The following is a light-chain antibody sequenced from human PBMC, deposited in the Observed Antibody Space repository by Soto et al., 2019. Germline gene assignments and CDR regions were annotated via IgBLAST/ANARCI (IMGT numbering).Light chain of an antibody. CDR3: SSYTASSTYV. J-gene: IGLJ1*01. V-gene: IGLV2-14*03. CDR1: SSDVGGYNY. CDR2: DVS. Sequence: QSALTRPASVSGSPGQSITISCTGTSSDVGGYNYVSWYQHHPGKAPKLMIFDVSNRPSGVSNRFSGSKSGNTASLTISGLQAEDEADYYCSSYTASSTYVFGTGTKLTVL.